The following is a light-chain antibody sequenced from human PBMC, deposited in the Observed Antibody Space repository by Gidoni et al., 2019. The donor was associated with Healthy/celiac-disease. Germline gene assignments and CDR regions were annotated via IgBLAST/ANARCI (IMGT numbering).Light chain of an antibody. CDR3: SSYTSSSTLAV. CDR2: EVS. J-gene: IGLJ2*01. Sequence: QSALTQPASVSASPGQSITISCTGTSSDVGGYNYVSWYQQHPGKAPKLMIYEVSKRPSGVSKRFSGSKSGNTASLTIAGLQAEDEADYYCSSYTSSSTLAVFGGGTKLTVL. V-gene: IGLV2-14*01. CDR1: SSDVGGYNY.